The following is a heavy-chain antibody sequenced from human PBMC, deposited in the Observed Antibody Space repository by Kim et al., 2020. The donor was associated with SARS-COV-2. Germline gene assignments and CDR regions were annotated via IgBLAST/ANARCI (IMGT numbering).Heavy chain of an antibody. Sequence: KGRFTISRDDSKNTLYLQMNSLKTEDTAVYYCTTDVGSPPIYGSGSKVDYWGQGTLVTVSS. CDR3: TTDVGSPPIYGSGSKVDY. J-gene: IGHJ4*02. V-gene: IGHV3-15*01. D-gene: IGHD3-10*01.